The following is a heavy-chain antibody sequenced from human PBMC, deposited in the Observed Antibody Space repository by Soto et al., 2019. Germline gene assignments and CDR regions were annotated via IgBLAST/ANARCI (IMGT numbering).Heavy chain of an antibody. Sequence: QVQLQESGPGLVKPSETLSLPCSVSGGSISNHYWSWIRQPPGKGLEWIGYIYYNGNTNYNPSLKCRVTMKVDTARNQISLKLTTVTAAHTAAYYCTRANWYSEYWRQGTLVTVSS. CDR1: GGSISNHY. CDR3: TRANWYSEY. CDR2: IYYNGNT. D-gene: IGHD7-27*01. J-gene: IGHJ4*02. V-gene: IGHV4-59*11.